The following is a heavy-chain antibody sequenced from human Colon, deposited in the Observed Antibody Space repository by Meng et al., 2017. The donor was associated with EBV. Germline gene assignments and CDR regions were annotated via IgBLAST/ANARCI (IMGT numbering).Heavy chain of an antibody. CDR3: VRDTRRGGGWFDP. D-gene: IGHD3-10*01. Sequence: QLQEPGSGPVRPSQTLSLTCAVSGDSITSGDSSWTWIRQPPGKGLEWIGYIYHGVNIYYTPSLRSRVTISVDKSRNQFSLKLTSVSAADTAVYYCVRDTRRGGGWFDPWGQGTLVTVFS. V-gene: IGHV4-30-2*01. CDR1: GDSITSGDSS. J-gene: IGHJ5*02. CDR2: IYHGVNI.